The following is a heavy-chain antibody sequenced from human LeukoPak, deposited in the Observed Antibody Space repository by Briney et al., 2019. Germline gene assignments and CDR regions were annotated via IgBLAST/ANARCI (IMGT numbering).Heavy chain of an antibody. Sequence: ASVKVSCKASGYTFTSYYMHWVRQAPGQGLEWMGIINPSGGSTSYAQKFQGRVTMTRDTSTSTVYMELGSLRSEDTAVYYRARDAVYGSGTPGWFDPWGQGTLVTVSS. CDR3: ARDAVYGSGTPGWFDP. V-gene: IGHV1-46*01. CDR1: GYTFTSYY. J-gene: IGHJ5*02. CDR2: INPSGGST. D-gene: IGHD3-10*01.